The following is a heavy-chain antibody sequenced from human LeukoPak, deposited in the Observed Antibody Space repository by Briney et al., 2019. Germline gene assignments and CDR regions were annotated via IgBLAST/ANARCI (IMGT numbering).Heavy chain of an antibody. J-gene: IGHJ4*02. CDR2: IWLDGSAT. CDR3: ARDLNREDFDY. V-gene: IGHV3-33*01. Sequence: GGSLRLSCAASGFGFSNYDMHWVRQAPGKGLEWVAIIWLDGSATYYGDSVKGRFTISRDNSKNIHYLQMNDLRVEDTAVYYCARDLNREDFDYWGQGTLVAVSS. D-gene: IGHD3-9*01. CDR1: GFGFSNYD.